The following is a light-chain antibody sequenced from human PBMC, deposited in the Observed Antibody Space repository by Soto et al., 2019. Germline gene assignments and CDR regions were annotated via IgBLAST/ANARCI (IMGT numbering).Light chain of an antibody. V-gene: IGKV3-15*01. J-gene: IGKJ4*01. Sequence: EIVMTQSPATLSVSPGERATLSCRASQTVSSNLAWYQQKPGQAPRLLIYGASTRATGIPARFSGSGSATEFTLTIHSLQSEDFAVYYCQQYNSWPLTFGGGTKVEIK. CDR2: GAS. CDR3: QQYNSWPLT. CDR1: QTVSSN.